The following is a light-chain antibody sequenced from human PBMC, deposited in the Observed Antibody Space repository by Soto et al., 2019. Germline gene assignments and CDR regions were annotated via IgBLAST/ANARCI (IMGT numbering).Light chain of an antibody. CDR1: SSNIGAGYD. Sequence: QSVLTQPPSVSGAPGQRVTISCTGSSSNIGAGYDVHWYQQLPGTAPKLLIYGKNNRPSGVPARFSASKSGTSASLAITGLQADDEADYYCQSYDSSLRGVFGGGTQLTVL. V-gene: IGLV1-40*01. J-gene: IGLJ3*02. CDR3: QSYDSSLRGV. CDR2: GKN.